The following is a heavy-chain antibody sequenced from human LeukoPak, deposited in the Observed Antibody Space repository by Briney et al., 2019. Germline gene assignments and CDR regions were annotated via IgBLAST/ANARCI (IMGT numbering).Heavy chain of an antibody. J-gene: IGHJ4*02. CDR2: IKQDGSET. CDR1: GFTFTNYW. Sequence: GGPLRLSCAASGFTFTNYWMSWVRQAPGKGLEWVANIKQDGSETYYVDSVKGRFTISRDNAKNSLYLQMNSLRAEDTAVYYCARAVNVGALDYWGQGTLVTVSS. D-gene: IGHD1-26*01. V-gene: IGHV3-7*03. CDR3: ARAVNVGALDY.